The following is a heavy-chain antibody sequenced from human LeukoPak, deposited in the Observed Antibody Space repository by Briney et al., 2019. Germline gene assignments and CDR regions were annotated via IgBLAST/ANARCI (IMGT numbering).Heavy chain of an antibody. D-gene: IGHD6-6*01. Sequence: ASVKVSCKASGYTFTSYGISWVRQAPGQGLEWMGWISAYNGNTNYAQKLQGRVTMTTDTSTSTAYMELRSLRSDDTAVYYCAREPSSIAASHYYGMDVWGQGTTVTVSS. CDR1: GYTFTSYG. CDR3: AREPSSIAASHYYGMDV. CDR2: ISAYNGNT. J-gene: IGHJ6*02. V-gene: IGHV1-18*01.